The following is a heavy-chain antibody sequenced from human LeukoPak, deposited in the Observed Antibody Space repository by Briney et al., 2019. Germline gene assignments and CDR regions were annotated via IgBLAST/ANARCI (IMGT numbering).Heavy chain of an antibody. D-gene: IGHD2-2*01. CDR2: IYYSGST. V-gene: IGHV4-30-4*08. CDR3: ARALVVPAAIKTPGGWFDP. Sequence: SQTLSLTCTVSGGSISSGDYYWSWIRQPPGKGLEWIGYIYYSGSTYYNPSLKSRVTISVDTSKNQFSLKLSSVTAADTAVYYCARALVVPAAIKTPGGWFDPWGQGALVTVSS. CDR1: GGSISSGDYY. J-gene: IGHJ5*02.